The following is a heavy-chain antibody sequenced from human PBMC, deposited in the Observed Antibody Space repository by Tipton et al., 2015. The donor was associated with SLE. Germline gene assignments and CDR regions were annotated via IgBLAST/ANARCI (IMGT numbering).Heavy chain of an antibody. CDR2: IHGSDDTT. CDR1: GFTFSSYV. J-gene: IGHJ3*01. CDR3: AKDILRWAFDF. D-gene: IGHD4-23*01. V-gene: IGHV3-23*01. Sequence: GSLRLSCAASGFTFSSYVMSWVRQAPGKGLEWVSAIHGSDDTTHYADSVKGRFTISRDTSRNTLYLQMNSLRAEDTAVYFCAKDILRWAFDFWGQGTMVTVSS.